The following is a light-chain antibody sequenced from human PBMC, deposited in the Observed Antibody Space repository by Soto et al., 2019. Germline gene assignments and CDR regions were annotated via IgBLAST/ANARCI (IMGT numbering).Light chain of an antibody. V-gene: IGKV3-20*01. CDR2: GAS. CDR1: QSVSSSY. J-gene: IGKJ3*01. CDR3: QQYGSSIT. Sequence: EIVLTQSPGTLSLSPGERATLSCRASQSVSSSYLAWYQQKPGQAPRLLIYGASSRATGIPDRFSGSGSGTDFTLTINRLEPEDFAVYYCQQYGSSITFGPGINVDIK.